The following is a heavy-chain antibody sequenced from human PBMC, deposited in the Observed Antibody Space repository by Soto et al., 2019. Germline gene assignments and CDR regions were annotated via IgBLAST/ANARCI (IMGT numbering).Heavy chain of an antibody. CDR1: GGSFSGYY. CDR2: INHSGST. V-gene: IGHV4-34*01. J-gene: IGHJ4*02. D-gene: IGHD2-15*01. Sequence: SETLSLTCAVYGGSFSGYYWSWIRQPPGKGLEWIGEINHSGSTNYNPSLKSRVTISVDTSKNQFSLKLSSVTAADTAVYYCASAYCSGGSCYRAFDYWGQGTLVTVSS. CDR3: ASAYCSGGSCYRAFDY.